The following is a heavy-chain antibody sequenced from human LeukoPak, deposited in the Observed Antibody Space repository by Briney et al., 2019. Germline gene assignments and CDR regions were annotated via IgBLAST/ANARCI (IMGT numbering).Heavy chain of an antibody. CDR2: IIPIFGTA. D-gene: IGHD3-22*01. J-gene: IGHJ4*02. V-gene: IGHV1-69*06. CDR3: ARGWDYDSGGRPTAYVY. Sequence: ASVKVSCTASGGTFSNYAINWVRQAPGQGLEWMGGIIPIFGTANYAQKFQGRVTITADKSTSTVYMELNSLKSEDTAVYYCARGWDYDSGGRPTAYVYWGQGTLVTVSS. CDR1: GGTFSNYA.